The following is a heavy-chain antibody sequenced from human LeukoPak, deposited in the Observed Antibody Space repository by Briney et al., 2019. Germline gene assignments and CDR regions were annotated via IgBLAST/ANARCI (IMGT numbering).Heavy chain of an antibody. D-gene: IGHD4-17*01. CDR2: INHSGST. Sequence: SSETLSLTCAVYGGSFSGYYWSWIRQPPGKGLEWIGEINHSGSTNYNPSLKSRVTISVDTSKNQFSLKLSSVTAADTAVYYCARGDYGDYYGMDVWGKGTTVTVTS. CDR3: ARGDYGDYYGMDV. CDR1: GGSFSGYY. J-gene: IGHJ6*04. V-gene: IGHV4-34*01.